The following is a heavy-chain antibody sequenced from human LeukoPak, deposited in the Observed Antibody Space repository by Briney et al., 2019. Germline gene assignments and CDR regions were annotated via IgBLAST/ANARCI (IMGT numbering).Heavy chain of an antibody. CDR3: AKAGLTTVRGPRCWFDP. CDR1: GFTFSSYA. CDR2: ISGSGGST. Sequence: GGSLRLSCAASGFTFSSYAMSWVRQAPGKGLEWVSSISGSGGSTYYADSVKGRFTISRDNSKNTLYLRINSLRVEDTAVYYCAKAGLTTVRGPRCWFDPWGQGTLVTVSS. V-gene: IGHV3-23*01. D-gene: IGHD4-11*01. J-gene: IGHJ5*02.